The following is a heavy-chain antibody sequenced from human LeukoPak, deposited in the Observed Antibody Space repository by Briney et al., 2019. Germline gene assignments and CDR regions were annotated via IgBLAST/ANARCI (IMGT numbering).Heavy chain of an antibody. V-gene: IGHV3-30-3*01. Sequence: GGSLRLSCAASGFTFSSYAMHWVRQAPGKGLEWVAVISYDGSNKYYADSVKGRFTISRDNAKNTVYLQMNSLRAEDTAVYYCARGPSLTTFGGVDYWGQGTLVTVSS. CDR2: ISYDGSNK. CDR3: ARGPSLTTFGGVDY. CDR1: GFTFSSYA. J-gene: IGHJ4*02. D-gene: IGHD3-16*01.